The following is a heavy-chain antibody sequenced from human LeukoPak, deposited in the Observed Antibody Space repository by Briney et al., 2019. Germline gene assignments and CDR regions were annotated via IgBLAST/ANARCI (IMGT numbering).Heavy chain of an antibody. CDR2: ISAHTGNT. J-gene: IGHJ2*01. Sequence: GASVKVSGKASGYTFTTYGIAWVRQAPGQGLEWMGWISAHTGNTNYAQSLQGRVTMTTDTSTNTAYMELRSLRSDDTAAYNCARNGYFAFWGRGTLVTVSS. V-gene: IGHV1-18*01. CDR1: GYTFTTYG. CDR3: ARNGYFAF.